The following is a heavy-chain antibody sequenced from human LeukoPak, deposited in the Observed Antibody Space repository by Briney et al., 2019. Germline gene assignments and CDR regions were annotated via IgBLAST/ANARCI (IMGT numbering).Heavy chain of an antibody. D-gene: IGHD2-2*01. J-gene: IGHJ4*02. CDR1: GFTFSHYG. V-gene: IGHV3-23*01. CDR2: ISGSGGST. Sequence: GGSLRLSCAASGFTFSHYGMHWVRQAPGKGLEWVSAISGSGGSTYYADSVKGRFTISRDNSKNTLYLQMNTLRAEDTALYYCAKGLKPAMASRSNYFDYWGQGTLVTVSS. CDR3: AKGLKPAMASRSNYFDY.